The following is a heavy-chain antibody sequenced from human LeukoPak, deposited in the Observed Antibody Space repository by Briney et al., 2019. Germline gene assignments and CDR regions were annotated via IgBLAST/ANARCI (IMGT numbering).Heavy chain of an antibody. Sequence: GGSLRLSCAASGFTFSIYDLSWVRQAPGKGLECVSAITRGVGSTYYADSVKGRFTISRDNSKNTLYLQMNNLRVDDTVVYYCAKKGQADDDGKPDWGQGTLVTVSS. D-gene: IGHD1-1*01. J-gene: IGHJ4*02. CDR3: AKKGQADDDGKPD. CDR1: GFTFSIYD. V-gene: IGHV3-23*01. CDR2: ITRGVGST.